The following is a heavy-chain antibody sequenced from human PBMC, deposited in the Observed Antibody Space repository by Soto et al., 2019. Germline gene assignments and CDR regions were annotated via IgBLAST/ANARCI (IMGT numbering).Heavy chain of an antibody. CDR3: ARERARALYYYYYYGMDV. V-gene: IGHV1-69*13. Sequence: ALLNLSWKAAGGTLSGDPVSWVLQAPGQGLEWMGGIIPIFGTANYAQKFQGRVTITADESTSTAYMELSSLRSEDTAVYYCARERARALYYYYYYGMDVWGQGPTVTVSS. D-gene: IGHD6-6*01. CDR1: GGTLSGDP. J-gene: IGHJ6*02. CDR2: IIPIFGTA.